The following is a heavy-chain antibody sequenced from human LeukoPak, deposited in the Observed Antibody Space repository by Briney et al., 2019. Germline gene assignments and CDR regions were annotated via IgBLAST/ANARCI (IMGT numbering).Heavy chain of an antibody. CDR3: ARGGTVVLGY. CDR2: ICHSGST. Sequence: PSETLSLTCTVSDYSISSHYCWGWIRQPPGKGLEWVGNICHSGSTFYNPSLKSRVTISVDTSKNQFSLKLSSVTAEDTAVYYCARGGTVVLGYWGQGTLVTVSS. D-gene: IGHD3-10*01. CDR1: DYSISSHYC. V-gene: IGHV4-38-2*02. J-gene: IGHJ4*02.